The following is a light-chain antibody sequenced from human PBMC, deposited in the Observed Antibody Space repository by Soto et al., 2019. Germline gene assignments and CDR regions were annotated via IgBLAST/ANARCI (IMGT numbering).Light chain of an antibody. J-gene: IGKJ4*01. Sequence: DIQMTQSPSSLSASVGDRFAITCRASHAMSNCLNWYQQKPGKAPKLLICDASNLETEGASRFSGSGSGTDFTFTISGLQSEDFATYYCHQYDNRPLTVGGGTKVEIK. V-gene: IGKV1-33*01. CDR3: HQYDNRPLT. CDR1: HAMSNC. CDR2: DAS.